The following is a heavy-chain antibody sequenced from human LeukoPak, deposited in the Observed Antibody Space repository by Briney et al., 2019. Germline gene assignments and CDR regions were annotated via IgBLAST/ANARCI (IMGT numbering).Heavy chain of an antibody. CDR1: GFTFDDYA. D-gene: IGHD2-15*01. CDR2: ISWNSGSI. CDR3: ARDLGQTYCTLDY. J-gene: IGHJ4*02. V-gene: IGHV3-9*01. Sequence: GGSLRLSCAASGFTFDDYAMHWVRQAPVKALEWVSGISWNSGSIGYADSVKGRFTISRDNSKNTLYLQMNSLRAEDTAVYYCARDLGQTYCTLDYWGQGTLVTVSS.